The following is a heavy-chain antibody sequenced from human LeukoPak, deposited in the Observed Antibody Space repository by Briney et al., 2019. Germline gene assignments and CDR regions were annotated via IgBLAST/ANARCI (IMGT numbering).Heavy chain of an antibody. D-gene: IGHD6-19*01. V-gene: IGHV3-15*01. CDR1: GFTFSNAW. CDR3: TTVNSGYSSGWYTGNWFDP. J-gene: IGHJ5*02. CDR2: IKSKTDGGTT. Sequence: GGSLRLSCAASGFTFSNAWMSWVRQAPGKGLEWVGRIKSKTDGGTTDYAAPVKGRFTISRDDSKNTLYLQMNSLKTEDTAVYYCTTVNSGYSSGWYTGNWFDPWGQGTLVTVSS.